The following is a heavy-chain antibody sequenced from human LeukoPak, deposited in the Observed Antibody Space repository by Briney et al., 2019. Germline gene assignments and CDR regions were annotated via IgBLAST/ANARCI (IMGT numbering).Heavy chain of an antibody. Sequence: GGSLRLSCAASGFILDDYAMHWVRQAPGKGLEWVSGISWNSGSIGYADSVKGRFIISRDNAKNSLYLQMNSLRAEDTALYYCAKDIGYSSGCPDYWGQGTLVTVSS. D-gene: IGHD6-19*01. J-gene: IGHJ4*02. CDR3: AKDIGYSSGCPDY. CDR2: ISWNSGSI. CDR1: GFILDDYA. V-gene: IGHV3-9*01.